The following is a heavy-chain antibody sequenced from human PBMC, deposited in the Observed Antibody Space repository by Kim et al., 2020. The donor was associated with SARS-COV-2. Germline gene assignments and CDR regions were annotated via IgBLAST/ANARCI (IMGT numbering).Heavy chain of an antibody. CDR3: ARNDGYEKLDY. CDR1: GFTFSRYW. Sequence: GGSLRLSCAASGFTFSRYWMNWVRQAPGKGLEWVANIKPDETVKNYVGSVRGRFTISRDNAKSSVFLQLDSLRADDTAVYYCARNDGYEKLDYWGRGVLV. CDR2: IKPDETVK. V-gene: IGHV3-7*01. D-gene: IGHD3-22*01. J-gene: IGHJ4*02.